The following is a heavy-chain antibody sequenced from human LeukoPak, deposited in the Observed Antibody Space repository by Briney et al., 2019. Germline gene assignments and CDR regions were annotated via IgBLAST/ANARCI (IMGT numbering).Heavy chain of an antibody. V-gene: IGHV3-23*01. CDR3: AKGRFFPSYYFDY. CDR2: ISGSGGST. Sequence: PGGSLTLSCAASGFTFSSYAMSWVRQAPGKGLECVSAISGSGGSTYYADSVKGRFTISRDNSKNTLYLQMNSLRAEDTAVYYCAKGRFFPSYYFDYWGQGTLVTVSS. D-gene: IGHD3-3*01. J-gene: IGHJ4*02. CDR1: GFTFSSYA.